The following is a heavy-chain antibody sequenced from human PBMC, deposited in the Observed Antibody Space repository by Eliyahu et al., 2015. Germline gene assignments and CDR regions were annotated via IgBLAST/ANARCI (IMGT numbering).Heavy chain of an antibody. CDR3: ARGHRDSSTLWGAYYYYYYMDV. CDR2: INHSGST. Sequence: GLEWIGEINHSGSTNYNPSLKSRVTITIDTSKNQFSLKLTSVTAADTAVYYCARGHRDSSTLWGAYYYYYYMDVWGKGTTVTVSS. D-gene: IGHD2-2*01. V-gene: IGHV4-34*01. J-gene: IGHJ6*03.